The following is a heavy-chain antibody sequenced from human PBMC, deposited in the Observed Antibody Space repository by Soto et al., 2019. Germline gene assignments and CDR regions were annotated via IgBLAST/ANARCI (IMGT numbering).Heavy chain of an antibody. J-gene: IGHJ6*02. Sequence: GESLKISCKGSGYSFTSYWISWVRQMPGKGLEWMGRIDPSDSYTNYSPSFQGHVTISADKSISTAYLQWGSLKASDTAMYYCARQLGFGELSPQGYYYYYYGMDVWGQGTTVTVSS. CDR2: IDPSDSYT. V-gene: IGHV5-10-1*01. CDR1: GYSFTSYW. CDR3: ARQLGFGELSPQGYYYYYYGMDV. D-gene: IGHD3-10*01.